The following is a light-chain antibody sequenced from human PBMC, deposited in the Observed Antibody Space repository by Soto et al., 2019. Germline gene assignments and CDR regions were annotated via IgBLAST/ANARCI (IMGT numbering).Light chain of an antibody. J-gene: IGKJ5*01. Sequence: EIVLTQSPGPLSLSPGERATLSCRASKSVSSSYLAWYQQQPGQAPRLLIYGASSRATGIPDRFSGSGSGTDFTLTISRLEPEDFAVYYCQQYCSSPPITFGQGTRLEIK. CDR1: KSVSSSY. V-gene: IGKV3-20*01. CDR3: QQYCSSPPIT. CDR2: GAS.